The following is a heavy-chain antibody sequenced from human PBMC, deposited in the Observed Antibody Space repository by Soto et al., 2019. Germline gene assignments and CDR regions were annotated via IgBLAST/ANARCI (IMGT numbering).Heavy chain of an antibody. Sequence: SVEVCRTACGYTVTSYGVTWVRQAPGQGLEWMGWINTYDGNTNHAQKFQGRVTMTTDTSTSTAYMELRSLSSDDTAVYYCAVSQQFDYWGQGTLVTVSS. J-gene: IGHJ4*02. CDR1: GYTVTSYG. CDR2: INTYDGNT. V-gene: IGHV1-18*01. CDR3: AVSQQFDY. D-gene: IGHD6-13*01.